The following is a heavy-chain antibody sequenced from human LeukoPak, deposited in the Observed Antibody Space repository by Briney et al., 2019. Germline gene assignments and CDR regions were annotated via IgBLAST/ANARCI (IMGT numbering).Heavy chain of an antibody. Sequence: SETLSLTCTVSGGSISSYYWSWIRQPPGKGLEWIGYIYYSGSTNYNPSLKSRVTISVDTSKNQFSLKLTSVTAADTAVYYCARRSRDGYNHLDAFDIWGQGTMVTVSS. CDR2: IYYSGST. V-gene: IGHV4-59*08. J-gene: IGHJ3*02. CDR1: GGSISSYY. CDR3: ARRSRDGYNHLDAFDI. D-gene: IGHD5-24*01.